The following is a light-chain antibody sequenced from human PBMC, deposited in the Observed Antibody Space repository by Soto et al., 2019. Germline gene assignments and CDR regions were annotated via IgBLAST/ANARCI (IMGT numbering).Light chain of an antibody. CDR2: GAS. CDR1: QSVSSY. CDR3: QQYNNWPPIT. V-gene: IGKV3-15*01. Sequence: SVLQQCAATPSLSPGERASLSCRASQSVSSYLAWYQQKPGQAPRLLIYGASTRATGIPARFSGSGSGTEFTLTISSLHSEDFAVYYCQQYNNWPPITFGQGTKVDIK. J-gene: IGKJ1*01.